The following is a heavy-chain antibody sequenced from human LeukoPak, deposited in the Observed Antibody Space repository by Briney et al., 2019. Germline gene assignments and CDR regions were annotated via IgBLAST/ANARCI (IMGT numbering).Heavy chain of an antibody. J-gene: IGHJ3*02. V-gene: IGHV1-69*06. CDR2: IIPIFGTA. Sequence: SVKVSCKASGGTFSSYAISWVRQAPGQGLEWMGGIIPIFGTADYAQKFQGRVTITADKSTSTAYMELSSLRSEDTAVYYCARGGDSDAFDIWGQGTMVTVSS. CDR3: ARGGDSDAFDI. CDR1: GGTFSSYA. D-gene: IGHD2-21*02.